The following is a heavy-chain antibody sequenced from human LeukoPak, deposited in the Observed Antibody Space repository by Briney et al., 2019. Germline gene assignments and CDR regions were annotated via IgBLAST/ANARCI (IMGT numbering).Heavy chain of an antibody. CDR1: GFSFRTYG. D-gene: IGHD3-22*01. CDR2: ISSGGTSK. Sequence: GGSLRLSCAASGFSFRTYGMHWVRQAPGKGLEWVAVISSGGTSKYYGDSVKGRFTVSRDDSKNTLSLQMNSLRAEDTAVYYCATATFYATSGYFPSWGQGTLVTVSS. J-gene: IGHJ5*02. V-gene: IGHV3-30*03. CDR3: ATATFYATSGYFPS.